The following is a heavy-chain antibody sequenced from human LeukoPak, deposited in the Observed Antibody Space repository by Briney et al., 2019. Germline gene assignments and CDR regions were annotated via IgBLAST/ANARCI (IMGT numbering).Heavy chain of an antibody. D-gene: IGHD3-10*01. V-gene: IGHV3-23*01. CDR2: ISGSGDNT. CDR1: GFTLSSHG. J-gene: IGHJ4*02. CDR3: AKVTYGSGTYGAFDY. Sequence: GGTLRLSCAASGFTLSSHGMSWVRQAPGKGLEWVSTISGSGDNTYYADSVKGRFTISRDNSKNTLYLQMNSLRAEDTAVYYCAKVTYGSGTYGAFDYWGQGTLVTVSS.